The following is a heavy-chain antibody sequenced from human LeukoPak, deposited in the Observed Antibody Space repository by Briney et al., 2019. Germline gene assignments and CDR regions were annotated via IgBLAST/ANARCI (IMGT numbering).Heavy chain of an antibody. J-gene: IGHJ4*02. D-gene: IGHD4-17*01. CDR3: ARGKDDYGDYGMVDY. V-gene: IGHV4-31*03. CDR1: GGSISSGDYY. Sequence: SETLSLTCTVSGGSISSGDYYWSWIRQHPGKGLEWIGYIYYSGSTYYNPSLKSRVTISVDTSKNQFSLKLSSVTAADTAVYYCARGKDDYGDYGMVDYWGQGTLVTVSS. CDR2: IYYSGST.